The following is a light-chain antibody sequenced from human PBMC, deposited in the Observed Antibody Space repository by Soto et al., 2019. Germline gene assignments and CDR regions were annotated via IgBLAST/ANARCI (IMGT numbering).Light chain of an antibody. CDR1: SSNIGGGYD. V-gene: IGLV1-40*01. CDR3: QSYDSSLSAYVV. J-gene: IGLJ2*01. Sequence: SVLTQPPSVSGAPGQRVSISCTGSSSNIGGGYDVHWYQQLPGTAPILLIYGNSNRPSGVPDRFSGSKSGTSASLAITGLQDEDEADYYCQSYDSSLSAYVVFGGGTKLTVL. CDR2: GNS.